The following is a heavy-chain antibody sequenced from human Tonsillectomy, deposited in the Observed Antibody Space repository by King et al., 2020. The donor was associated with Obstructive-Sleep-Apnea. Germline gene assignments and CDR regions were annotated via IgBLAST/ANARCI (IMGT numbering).Heavy chain of an antibody. CDR2: IRGSGDST. J-gene: IGHJ4*02. Sequence: VQLVESGGGLVQPGGSLRLSCAASGFTFSSYAMNWVRQAPGKGLEWVSAIRGSGDSTYYADSVKGRFTISRDNSRNTLYLQMNSLRAEDTAVYYCAKDSTSGCYLFDYWGQGTLVTVSS. CDR1: GFTFSSYA. CDR3: AKDSTSGCYLFDY. D-gene: IGHD3-10*01. V-gene: IGHV3-23*04.